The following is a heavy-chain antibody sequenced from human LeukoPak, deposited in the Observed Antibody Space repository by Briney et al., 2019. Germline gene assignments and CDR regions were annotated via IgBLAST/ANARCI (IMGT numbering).Heavy chain of an antibody. J-gene: IGHJ4*02. Sequence: GGSLRLSCAASGFTFSSYSMNWVRQAPGKGLEWVSYISSSSSTIYYADSVKGRFTISRDNAKNSLYLQMNSLRAEDTAVYYCATMEEGSTPYKHYVWGSYRSTTLDYWGQGTLVTVSS. CDR3: ATMEEGSTPYKHYVWGSYRSTTLDY. CDR1: GFTFSSYS. V-gene: IGHV3-48*04. D-gene: IGHD3-16*02. CDR2: ISSSSSTI.